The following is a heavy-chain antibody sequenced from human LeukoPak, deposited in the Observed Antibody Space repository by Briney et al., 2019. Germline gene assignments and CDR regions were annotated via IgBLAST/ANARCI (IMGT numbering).Heavy chain of an antibody. Sequence: PSETLSLTCIVSGGSISTSAYYWSWIRQPPGKGLEWIGYIYYSGSTNYNPSLKSRVTISVDTSKNQFSLKLSSVTAADTAVYYCARDLSFGVVTMPWFDPWGQGTLVTVSS. CDR1: GGSISTSAYY. V-gene: IGHV4-61*08. CDR3: ARDLSFGVVTMPWFDP. J-gene: IGHJ5*02. D-gene: IGHD3-3*01. CDR2: IYYSGST.